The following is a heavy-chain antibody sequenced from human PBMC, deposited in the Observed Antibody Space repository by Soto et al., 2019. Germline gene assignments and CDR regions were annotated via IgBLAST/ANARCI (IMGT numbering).Heavy chain of an antibody. Sequence: GGSLRLSCAASGFTFSSYSMNWVRQAPGKGLEWVSSISSSSSYIYYADSVKGRFTISRDNAKNSLYLQMNSLRAEDTAVYYCASDPTYYDFWSGYRARYVMDFWGQGTTVTVSS. D-gene: IGHD3-3*01. CDR3: ASDPTYYDFWSGYRARYVMDF. V-gene: IGHV3-21*01. CDR1: GFTFSSYS. CDR2: ISSSSSYI. J-gene: IGHJ6*02.